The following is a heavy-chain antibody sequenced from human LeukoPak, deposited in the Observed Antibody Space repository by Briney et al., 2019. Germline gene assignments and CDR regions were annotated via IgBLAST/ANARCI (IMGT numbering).Heavy chain of an antibody. CDR2: INHSGST. J-gene: IGHJ4*02. CDR1: GGSFSGYN. Sequence: SETLSLTCAVYGGSFSGYNWSWIRHPPGKGLEWIGEINHSGSTNYNPSLKSRVTISVDTSKNQFSLKLSSVTAVDTAVYYCARDSSGIDYWGQGTLVTVSS. CDR3: ARDSSGIDY. D-gene: IGHD5-18*01. V-gene: IGHV4-34*01.